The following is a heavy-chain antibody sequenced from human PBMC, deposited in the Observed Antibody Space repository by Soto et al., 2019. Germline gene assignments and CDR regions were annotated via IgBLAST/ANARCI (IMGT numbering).Heavy chain of an antibody. CDR1: GGSISSYY. CDR2: IYYSGST. D-gene: IGHD4-17*01. Sequence: QVQLQESGPGLVKPSETLSLTCTVSGGSISSYYWSWIRQPPGKGLEWIGYIYYSGSTNYNPSLKSRVTISVDTSKNQFSLKLSSVTAADTAVYYCARVFSDYGYNWSDPWGQGTLVTVSS. J-gene: IGHJ5*02. CDR3: ARVFSDYGYNWSDP. V-gene: IGHV4-59*01.